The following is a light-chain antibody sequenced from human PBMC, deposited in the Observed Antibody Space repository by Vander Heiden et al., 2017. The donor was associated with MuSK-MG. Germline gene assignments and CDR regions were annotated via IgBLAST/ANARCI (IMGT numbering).Light chain of an antibody. J-gene: IGKJ5*01. CDR3: QQLNSYLPIT. CDR1: QDISSY. V-gene: IGKV1-9*01. CDR2: AAS. Sequence: IQLTQSPSFLSASVGDRVTISCRASQDISSYLAWYQQKPGKAPKLLIYAASTLHSGVPSRFSGSGSGTEFTLTISSLQPEDFATYYCQQLNSYLPITFGQGTRLEI.